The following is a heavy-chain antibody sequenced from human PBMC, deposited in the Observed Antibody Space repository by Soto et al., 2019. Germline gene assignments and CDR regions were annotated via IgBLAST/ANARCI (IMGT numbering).Heavy chain of an antibody. Sequence: EVQLVESGGGLVKPGGSLRLSCAASGFTVSSYSMTWVRQAPGKGLEWVSSISSSSSYIYYADSVKGRFAISRDNAKNSVYLQMNSLRAEDTAVYYCASMPREDSGYDLGYWGQGTLVTVSS. J-gene: IGHJ4*02. CDR2: ISSSSSYI. CDR1: GFTVSSYS. D-gene: IGHD5-12*01. CDR3: ASMPREDSGYDLGY. V-gene: IGHV3-21*01.